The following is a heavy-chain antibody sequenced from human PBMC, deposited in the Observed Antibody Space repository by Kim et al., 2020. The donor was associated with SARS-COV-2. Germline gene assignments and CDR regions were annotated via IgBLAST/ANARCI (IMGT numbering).Heavy chain of an antibody. CDR2: INPNSGGT. V-gene: IGHV1-2*06. CDR3: ASSGRQKRSKNDFCYGMDV. Sequence: ASVKVSCKASGYTFTGYYMHWVRQAPGQGLEWMGRINPNSGGTNYAQKFQGRVTMTRDTSISTAYMELSRLGSDDTAVYYCASSGRQKRSKNDFCYGMDVWGQGTTVTVSS. CDR1: GYTFTGYY. D-gene: IGHD3-3*01. J-gene: IGHJ6*02.